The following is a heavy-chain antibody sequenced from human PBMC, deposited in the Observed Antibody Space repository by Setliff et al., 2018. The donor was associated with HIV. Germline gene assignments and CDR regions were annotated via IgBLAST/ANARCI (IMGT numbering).Heavy chain of an antibody. Sequence: LSLTCTVSGGSISSGSYYWSWIRQPSGKGLEWIGHIYTSGTTNFNPSLQSRVTISVDTSKNQFSLKLSSVTAADTAVYYCARDRLYCSGGSCYSVGPNDVFDIWGQGTMVTVSS. CDR1: GGSISSGSYY. CDR3: ARDRLYCSGGSCYSVGPNDVFDI. D-gene: IGHD2-15*01. J-gene: IGHJ3*02. CDR2: IYTSGTT. V-gene: IGHV4-61*09.